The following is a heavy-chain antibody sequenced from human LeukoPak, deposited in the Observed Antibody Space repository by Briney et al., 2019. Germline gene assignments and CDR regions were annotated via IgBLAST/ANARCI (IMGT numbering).Heavy chain of an antibody. D-gene: IGHD6-19*01. V-gene: IGHV3-33*01. CDR1: GFTFSSYG. Sequence: GGSLRLSCAASGFTFSSYGMHWVRQAPGKGLEWVAVIWYDGSNKYYADSVKGRFTISRDNSKNTLYLQMNSLRAEDTAVYYCARDGVAAVAGIFDYWGQGTLVTVSS. J-gene: IGHJ4*02. CDR2: IWYDGSNK. CDR3: ARDGVAAVAGIFDY.